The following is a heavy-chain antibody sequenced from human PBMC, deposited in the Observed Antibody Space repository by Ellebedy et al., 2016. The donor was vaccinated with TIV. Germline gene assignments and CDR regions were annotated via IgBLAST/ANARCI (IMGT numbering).Heavy chain of an antibody. CDR3: ATDPDGVYGDTSAY. CDR1: GFTVSSRY. D-gene: IGHD4-17*01. J-gene: IGHJ4*02. V-gene: IGHV3-53*01. CDR2: IYTVGET. Sequence: GGSLRLSCAASGFTVSSRYMNWVRQAPGKELEWVSVIYTVGETYYADSVKGRFTVTRDNSKNTLYLQMNSLSAEDTAVYYCATDPDGVYGDTSAYWGRGTLVTVSS.